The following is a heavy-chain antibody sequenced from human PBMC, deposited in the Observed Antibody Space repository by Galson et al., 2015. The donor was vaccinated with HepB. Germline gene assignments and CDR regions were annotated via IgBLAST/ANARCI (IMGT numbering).Heavy chain of an antibody. J-gene: IGHJ4*02. D-gene: IGHD4-23*01. V-gene: IGHV3-33*01. CDR3: ARGKGGGGNPRWYYSDY. CDR2: IWYDGSNK. CDR1: GFTFSSYG. Sequence: SLRLSCAAAGFTFSSYGMHWVRQAPGKGLEWVAVIWYDGSNKYYADSVKGRFTISRDNSKNTLYLQMNSLRAEDTAVYYCARGKGGGGNPRWYYSDYWGKGTLVTVSS.